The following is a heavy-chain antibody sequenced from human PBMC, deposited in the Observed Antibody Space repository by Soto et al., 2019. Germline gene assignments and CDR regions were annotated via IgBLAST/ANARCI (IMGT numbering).Heavy chain of an antibody. CDR2: INPSGGST. CDR1: GYPFTGYY. V-gene: IGHV1-46*01. Sequence: XSVKVSCTASGYPFTGYYMHWVRQAPGQGLEWMGIINPSGGSTSYAQKFQGRVTMTSDTSTNTAFLELRSLRSDDTAVYYCARNKFSHYYGMDVWGQGTSVTVSS. J-gene: IGHJ6*02. CDR3: ARNKFSHYYGMDV.